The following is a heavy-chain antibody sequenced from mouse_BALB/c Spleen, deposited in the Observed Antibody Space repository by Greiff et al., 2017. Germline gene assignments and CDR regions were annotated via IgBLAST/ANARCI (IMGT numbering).Heavy chain of an antibody. V-gene: IGHV5-6-3*01. J-gene: IGHJ2*01. CDR1: GFAFSSYD. CDR3: ARDRHYYGLDY. CDR2: INSNGGST. D-gene: IGHD1-2*01. Sequence: EVKLMESGGGLVKPGGSLKLSCAASGFAFSSYDMSWVRQTPDKRLELVATINSNGGSTYYPDSVKGRFTISRDNAKNTLYLQMSSLKSEDTAMYYCARDRHYYGLDYWGQGTTLTVSS.